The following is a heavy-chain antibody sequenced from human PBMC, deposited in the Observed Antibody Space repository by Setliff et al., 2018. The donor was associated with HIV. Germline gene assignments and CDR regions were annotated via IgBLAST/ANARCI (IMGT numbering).Heavy chain of an antibody. CDR2: INYRGNT. V-gene: IGHV4-39*01. CDR3: ASLDGSESPYVYYYYMDV. Sequence: SETLSLTCTVSGGSISTSRYYWGWIRQPPGKGLEWIGSINYRGNTYYNPSLKSRAAISVDTSKNQISLKLSSATAADTAVYYCASLDGSESPYVYYYYMDVWGEGTAVTVSS. D-gene: IGHD3-10*01. CDR1: GGSISTSRYY. J-gene: IGHJ6*03.